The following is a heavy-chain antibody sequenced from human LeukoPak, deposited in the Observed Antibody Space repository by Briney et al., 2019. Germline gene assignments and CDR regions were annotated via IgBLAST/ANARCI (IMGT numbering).Heavy chain of an antibody. Sequence: HPGGSLRLSCAASGFTFSSYAMHWVRQAPGKGLEWVAVISYDGSNKYYADSVKGRFTISRDNSKNTLYLQMNSLRAEDTAVYYCPSSGIRGVTTILFGLWGQGTLVTVSS. CDR1: GFTFSSYA. J-gene: IGHJ4*02. CDR3: PSSGIRGVTTILFGL. D-gene: IGHD5-12*01. V-gene: IGHV3-30-3*01. CDR2: ISYDGSNK.